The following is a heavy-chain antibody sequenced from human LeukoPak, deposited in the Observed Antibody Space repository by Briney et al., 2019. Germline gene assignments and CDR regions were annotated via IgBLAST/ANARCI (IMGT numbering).Heavy chain of an antibody. CDR1: GYTFTGYY. CDR3: ARGYLVGELLYYFDY. V-gene: IGHV1-2*02. Sequence: GASVKVSCKASGYTFTGYYMHWVRQAPGQGLEWMGWINPNSGGTNYAQKFQGRVTMTRDTSTSTVYMELSSLRSEDTAVYYCARGYLVGELLYYFDYWGQGTLVTVSS. D-gene: IGHD1-26*01. J-gene: IGHJ4*02. CDR2: INPNSGGT.